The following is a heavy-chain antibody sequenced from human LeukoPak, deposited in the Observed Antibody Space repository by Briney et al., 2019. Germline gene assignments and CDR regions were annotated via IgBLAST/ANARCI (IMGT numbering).Heavy chain of an antibody. J-gene: IGHJ4*02. V-gene: IGHV1-69*13. Sequence: ASVKVSCKASGGTFSRYAISWVRQAPGQGLEWMGGIIPMFGIANYAQKFQGRVTITADESTSTAYMELSSLRSEDTAVYYCARDRPYTGGWRGFDYWGQGTLVPVSS. D-gene: IGHD6-19*01. CDR1: GGTFSRYA. CDR2: IIPMFGIA. CDR3: ARDRPYTGGWRGFDY.